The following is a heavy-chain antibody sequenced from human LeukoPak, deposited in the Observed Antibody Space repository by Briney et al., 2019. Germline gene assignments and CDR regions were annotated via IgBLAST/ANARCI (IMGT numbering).Heavy chain of an antibody. Sequence: SGTLSLTCAVSGGFISSNNWWSWVRQPPGKGLEWIGEIYHSGGTNYNPSLKSRITMSVDKSRNQFSLKLTSVTAADTAVYFCAILPPYFLESSNYYKALDYWGRGTLVTVSS. J-gene: IGHJ4*02. CDR2: IYHSGGT. D-gene: IGHD3-22*01. CDR1: GGFISSNNW. V-gene: IGHV4-4*02. CDR3: AILPPYFLESSNYYKALDY.